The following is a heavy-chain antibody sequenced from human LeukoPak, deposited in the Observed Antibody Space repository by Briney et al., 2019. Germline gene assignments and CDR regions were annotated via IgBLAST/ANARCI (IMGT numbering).Heavy chain of an antibody. Sequence: TSQTLSLTCTVPGGSISSGGYYWSWIRQHPGKGLEWIGYIYYSGSTYYNPSLKSRVTISVDTSKNQFSLKLSSVTAADTAVYYCARTYSSGWYVWFDPWGQGTLVTVSS. D-gene: IGHD6-19*01. CDR3: ARTYSSGWYVWFDP. CDR1: GGSISSGGYY. J-gene: IGHJ5*02. CDR2: IYYSGST. V-gene: IGHV4-31*03.